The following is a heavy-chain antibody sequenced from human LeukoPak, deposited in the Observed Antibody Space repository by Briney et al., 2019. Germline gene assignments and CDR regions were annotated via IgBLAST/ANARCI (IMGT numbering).Heavy chain of an antibody. D-gene: IGHD3-22*01. Sequence: GGSLRLSCAVSGFTFISFAMSWVRQAPGKGLEWVSTISRTGVATYYANSVKGRLTISRDNSKNTVYLQMNSLRAEDTAVYYCAKHSHDGSAPYYEVQFDSWGQGTLVTVSS. CDR1: GFTFISFA. J-gene: IGHJ4*02. V-gene: IGHV3-23*01. CDR2: ISRTGVAT. CDR3: AKHSHDGSAPYYEVQFDS.